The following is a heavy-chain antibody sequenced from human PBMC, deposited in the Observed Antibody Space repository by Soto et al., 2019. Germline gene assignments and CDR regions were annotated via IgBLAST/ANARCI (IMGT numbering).Heavy chain of an antibody. CDR3: ARDGGEYSYGSGSFDP. D-gene: IGHD3-10*01. V-gene: IGHV1-18*01. J-gene: IGHJ5*02. CDR2: ISAYNGNT. Sequence: ASAKVSCKASGYTFTSYGISWVRQAPGQGLEWMGWISAYNGNTNYAQKLQGRVTMTTDTSTSKAYMELRSLRSDDTAVYYCARDGGEYSYGSGSFDPWGQGTLVTVSS. CDR1: GYTFTSYG.